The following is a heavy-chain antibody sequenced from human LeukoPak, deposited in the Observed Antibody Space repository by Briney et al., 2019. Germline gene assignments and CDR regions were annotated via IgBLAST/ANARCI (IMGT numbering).Heavy chain of an antibody. D-gene: IGHD3-10*01. V-gene: IGHV4-59*08. CDR2: IYYSGST. CDR1: GGSISSYY. CDR3: ARHVSGEYFQH. J-gene: IGHJ1*01. Sequence: SETLSLTCTVYGGSISSYYWSWIRQPPGKGLEYIGYIYYSGSTNYNPSLKSRVTISVDTSKNQFSLKLSSVTAADTAVYYCARHVSGEYFQHWGQGTLVTVSS.